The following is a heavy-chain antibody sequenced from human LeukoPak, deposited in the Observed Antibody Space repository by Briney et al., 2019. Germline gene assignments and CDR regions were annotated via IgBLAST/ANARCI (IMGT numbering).Heavy chain of an antibody. CDR2: ISGSGSST. CDR3: AEEHRYTGSPRGSDY. D-gene: IGHD1-26*01. Sequence: GGSLGLSCAASGFTFSSYAMSWVRQAPGKGLEWVSAISGSGSSTYYADSVKGRFTISRDNSKNTLFLQMNSLRAEDTAVYYCAEEHRYTGSPRGSDYWGQGTLVTVSS. V-gene: IGHV3-23*01. J-gene: IGHJ4*02. CDR1: GFTFSSYA.